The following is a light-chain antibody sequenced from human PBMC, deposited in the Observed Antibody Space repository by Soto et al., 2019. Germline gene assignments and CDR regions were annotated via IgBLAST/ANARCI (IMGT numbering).Light chain of an antibody. CDR2: GAF. CDR1: QSVSSN. Sequence: EIVMTQSPATLSVSPGERATLSCRASQSVSSNLAWYQQKPGQAPRLLIYGAFTRATGIPARFSGSGSGTEFTLTLSSLQSEDFAVYYCQQYNNWPQTFGGGTKVEIK. CDR3: QQYNNWPQT. J-gene: IGKJ4*01. V-gene: IGKV3-15*01.